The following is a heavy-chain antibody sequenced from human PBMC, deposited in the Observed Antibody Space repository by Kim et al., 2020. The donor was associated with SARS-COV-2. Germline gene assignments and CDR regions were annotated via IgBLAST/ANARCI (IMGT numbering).Heavy chain of an antibody. V-gene: IGHV1-69*04. J-gene: IGHJ6*02. D-gene: IGHD3-10*01. CDR3: ARPLYGSGSYYDRYYYYGMDV. Sequence: SVKVSCKASGGTFSSYAISWVRQAPGQGLEWMGRIIHILGIANYAQKFQGRVTITADKSTSTAYMELSSLRSEDTAVYYCARPLYGSGSYYDRYYYYGMDVWGQGTTVTVSS. CDR2: IIHILGIA. CDR1: GGTFSSYA.